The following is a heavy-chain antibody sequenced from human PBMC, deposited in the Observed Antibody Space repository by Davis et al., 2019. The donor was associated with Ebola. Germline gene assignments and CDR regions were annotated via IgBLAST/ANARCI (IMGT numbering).Heavy chain of an antibody. Sequence: PSETLSLTCTVSSGSISSGDYYWSWIRQPPGKGLEWIGYIYYSGSTYYNPSLKSRVTISVDTSKNQFSLKLSSVTAADTAVYYCARHVDTAMATGYFDYWGQGTLVTVSS. CDR2: IYYSGST. CDR1: SGSISSGDYY. V-gene: IGHV4-30-4*08. J-gene: IGHJ4*02. D-gene: IGHD5-18*01. CDR3: ARHVDTAMATGYFDY.